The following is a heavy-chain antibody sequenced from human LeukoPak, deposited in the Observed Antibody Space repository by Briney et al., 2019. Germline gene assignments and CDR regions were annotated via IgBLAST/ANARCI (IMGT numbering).Heavy chain of an antibody. J-gene: IGHJ3*02. V-gene: IGHV3-11*01. CDR2: ISSSGSTI. D-gene: IGHD6-13*01. CDR3: ARGGISSSWYHDAFDI. Sequence: GGSLRLSCAASGFTFSDYYMSWIRQAPGKGLEWVSYISSSGSTIYYADSVKGRFTISRDNAKNSLYLPMNSLRAEDTAVYYCARGGISSSWYHDAFDIWGQGTMVTVSS. CDR1: GFTFSDYY.